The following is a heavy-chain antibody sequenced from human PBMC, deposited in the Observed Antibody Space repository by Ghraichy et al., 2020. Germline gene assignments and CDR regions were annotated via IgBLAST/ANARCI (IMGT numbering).Heavy chain of an antibody. J-gene: IGHJ5*02. CDR3: ARGGWFGELSALNWFDP. CDR1: GGSFSGYY. D-gene: IGHD3-10*01. V-gene: IGHV4-34*01. Sequence: SETLSLTCAVYGGSFSGYYWSWIRQPPGKGLEWIGEINHSGSTNYNPSLKSRVTISVDTSKNQFSLKLSSVTAADTAVYYCARGGWFGELSALNWFDPWGQGTLVTVSS. CDR2: INHSGST.